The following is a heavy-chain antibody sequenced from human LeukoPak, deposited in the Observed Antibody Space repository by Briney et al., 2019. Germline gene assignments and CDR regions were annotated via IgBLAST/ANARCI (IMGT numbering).Heavy chain of an antibody. J-gene: IGHJ4*02. CDR3: ARDPSIAVAGTGFDY. D-gene: IGHD6-19*01. CDR2: ISSSSSYI. Sequence: GGSLRLSCAASGFTFSSYSMNWVRQAPGKGLEWVSSISSSSSYIYYADSVKGRFTISRDNAKNSLYLQMNSLRAEDTAVYYCARDPSIAVAGTGFDYWGQRTLVTVSS. CDR1: GFTFSSYS. V-gene: IGHV3-21*01.